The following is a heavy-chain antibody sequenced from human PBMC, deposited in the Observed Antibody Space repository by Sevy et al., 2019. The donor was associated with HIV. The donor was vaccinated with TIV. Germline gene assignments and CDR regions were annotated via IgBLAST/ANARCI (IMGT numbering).Heavy chain of an antibody. CDR3: ARDCSSTSCLRGLDV. CDR1: GFTFSNYW. CDR2: IKLDGSEK. Sequence: GESLKISCAASGFTFSNYWMSWVRQAPGKGLEWVANIKLDGSEKYYVDSVKGRFTISRDNAKNSLYLQMNSLRAEDTALYYCARDCSSTSCLRGLDVWGQGTTVTVSS. D-gene: IGHD2-2*01. J-gene: IGHJ6*02. V-gene: IGHV3-7*03.